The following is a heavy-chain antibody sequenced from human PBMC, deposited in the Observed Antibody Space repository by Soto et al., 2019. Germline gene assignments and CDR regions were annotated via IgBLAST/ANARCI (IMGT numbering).Heavy chain of an antibody. J-gene: IGHJ4*02. CDR1: GGSFSGYY. Sequence: PSETLSLTCAVYGGSFSGYYWSWIRQPPGKGLEWIGEINHSGSTNYNPSLKSRVTISVDTSKNQFSLKLSSVTAADTAVYYCGRGSKLAVAATPEVQLAGDYFDYWGQGTLVTVSS. V-gene: IGHV4-34*01. CDR2: INHSGST. D-gene: IGHD2-15*01. CDR3: GRGSKLAVAATPEVQLAGDYFDY.